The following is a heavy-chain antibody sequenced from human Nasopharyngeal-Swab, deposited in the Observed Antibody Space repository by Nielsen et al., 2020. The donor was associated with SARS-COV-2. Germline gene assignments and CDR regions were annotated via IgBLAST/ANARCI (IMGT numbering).Heavy chain of an antibody. CDR1: GYSFRSYG. V-gene: IGHV1-18*01. CDR3: AREIEEWLVVPSLSFDY. Sequence: ASVKVSCKAFGYSFRSYGINWVRQAPGQGLEWMGWISVYNADTNYAQKLQGRVSMTTDTSTSTAYMELRSLRSDDTAVYYCAREIEEWLVVPSLSFDYWGQGTLVTVSS. J-gene: IGHJ4*02. D-gene: IGHD3-3*01. CDR2: ISVYNADT.